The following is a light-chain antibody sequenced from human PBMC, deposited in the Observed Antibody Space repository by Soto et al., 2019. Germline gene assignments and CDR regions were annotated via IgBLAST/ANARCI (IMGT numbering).Light chain of an antibody. J-gene: IGKJ1*01. CDR2: TAS. CDR1: QSINNR. CDR3: QQYNSQST. V-gene: IGKV1-5*03. Sequence: IQMTQSPSTLSASIGDRFTITCRASQSINNRLAWYQQKPGQAPKLLIYTASNLESVVPSRFRGSGSGTEFTLTITSLQPDDFATYYCQQYNSQSTFGQGTKVDIK.